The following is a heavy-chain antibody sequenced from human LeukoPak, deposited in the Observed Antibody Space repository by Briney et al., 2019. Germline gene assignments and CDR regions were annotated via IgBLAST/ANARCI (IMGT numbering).Heavy chain of an antibody. J-gene: IGHJ4*02. D-gene: IGHD3-10*01. CDR1: GGSFSGYY. CDR3: ARAPLTMVRGVIPYYFDY. Sequence: NTSETLSLTCAVYGGSFSGYYWSWIRQPPGKGLEWIGEINHSGSTNYNPSLKSRVTISVDTSKNQFSLKLSSVTAADTAVYYCARAPLTMVRGVIPYYFDYWGQGTLVTVSS. CDR2: INHSGST. V-gene: IGHV4-34*01.